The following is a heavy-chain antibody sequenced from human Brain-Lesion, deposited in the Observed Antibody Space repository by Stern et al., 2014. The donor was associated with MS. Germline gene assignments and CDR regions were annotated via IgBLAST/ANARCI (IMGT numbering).Heavy chain of an antibody. V-gene: IGHV4-39*01. CDR2: VYYSGNT. J-gene: IGHJ4*02. CDR3: ARHQLGYGYAYLRY. Sequence: QVQLQESGPGLVKPSDTLSLTCSVSGDSLSSSTFYWGWIRQPPGKGPEWIGSVYYSGNTYYHPSLKIRVTISVDTSKTHFSLGLPSVTAADTAVYYCARHQLGYGYAYLRYWGQGTLVTVSS. CDR1: GDSLSSSTFY. D-gene: IGHD5-18*01.